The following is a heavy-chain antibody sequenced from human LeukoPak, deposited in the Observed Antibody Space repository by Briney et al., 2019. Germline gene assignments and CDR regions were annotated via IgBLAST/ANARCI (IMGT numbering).Heavy chain of an antibody. CDR3: ARADYSNRYYYYYGMDV. CDR1: GGTFSSYA. V-gene: IGHV1-69*04. J-gene: IGHJ6*02. Sequence: SVKVSCKASGGTFSSYAISWVRQAPGQGLEWMGRIIPILGIANYAQKFQGRVTITADKSTSTAYMELSSLRSEDTAVYNCARADYSNRYYYYYGMDVWGQGTTVTVSS. D-gene: IGHD4-11*01. CDR2: IIPILGIA.